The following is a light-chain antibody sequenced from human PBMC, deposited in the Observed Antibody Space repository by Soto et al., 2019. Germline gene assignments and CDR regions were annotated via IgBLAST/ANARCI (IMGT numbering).Light chain of an antibody. CDR2: DAS. J-gene: IGKJ4*01. Sequence: EIVLTQSPGTLSLSTGERATLSCRASQSVYNNYLAWYQQKPGQAPRLLIYDASARFTGIPDRFSGSGAGTEFTLTISRLEPEDFAVYYCQRYGTSFSFGGVTKVEIK. V-gene: IGKV3-20*01. CDR1: QSVYNNY. CDR3: QRYGTSFS.